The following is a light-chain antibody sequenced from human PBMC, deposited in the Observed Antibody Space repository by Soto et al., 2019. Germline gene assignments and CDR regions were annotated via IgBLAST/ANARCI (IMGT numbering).Light chain of an antibody. V-gene: IGKV3-11*01. J-gene: IGKJ4*01. CDR3: QQHTNWPLT. CDR2: DSS. CDR1: QSVSTY. Sequence: ETVLTRSPATLSLSPGEGATLSCRASQSVSTYLAWYQHKPGQAPRLLIYDSSNRATGIPARFSGSGSGTDFTLTISSLEPEDSAVYYCQQHTNWPLTFGGGTKVEIK.